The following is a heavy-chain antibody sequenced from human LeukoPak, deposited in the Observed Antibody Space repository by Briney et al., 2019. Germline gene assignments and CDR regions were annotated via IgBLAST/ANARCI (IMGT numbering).Heavy chain of an antibody. J-gene: IGHJ4*02. CDR3: GRGGYYFDY. CDR1: SGSIYSYY. V-gene: IGHV4-59*01. CDR2: VYYSGST. Sequence: SETLSLTCTVSSGSIYSYYWSWIRQPLGKGLEWIGYVYYSGSTNFNPSLESRVTISVDTAKNQFALKLTSVTAADTAIYYCGRGGYYFDYWGQGSLVTVSS.